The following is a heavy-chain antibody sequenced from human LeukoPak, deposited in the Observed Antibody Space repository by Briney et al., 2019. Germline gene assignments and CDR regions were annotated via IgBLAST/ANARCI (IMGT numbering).Heavy chain of an antibody. CDR3: ARQFGGNSEFDY. J-gene: IGHJ4*02. D-gene: IGHD4-23*01. CDR2: IYPGDSDI. V-gene: IGHV5-51*01. Sequence: GESLKISSKGSGXSFTSYCIGWVRQMPGKGMEWMGIIYPGDSDIRYSPSFQGQVTISADKSISTAYLQWSSLKASGTAMYYCARQFGGNSEFDYWGQGTLVTVSS. CDR1: GXSFTSYC.